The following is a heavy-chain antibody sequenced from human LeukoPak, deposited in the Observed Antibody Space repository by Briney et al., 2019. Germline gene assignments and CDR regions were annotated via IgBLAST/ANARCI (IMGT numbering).Heavy chain of an antibody. CDR3: ARSVAASRDY. CDR2: INWNGGST. CDR1: GFTFDDYG. D-gene: IGHD2-15*01. J-gene: IGHJ4*01. V-gene: IGHV3-20*04. Sequence: GGSLRLSCAASGFTFDDYGMSWVRQAPGKGLEWVSVINWNGGSTGYAGPVKGRFTTSRDNAKNSLYLQMTSLRAEDTALYYCARSVAASRDYWGQGTLVTVSS.